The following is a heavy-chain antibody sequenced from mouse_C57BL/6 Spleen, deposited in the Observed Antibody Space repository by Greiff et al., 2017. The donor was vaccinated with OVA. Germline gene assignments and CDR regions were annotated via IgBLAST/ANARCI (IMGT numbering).Heavy chain of an antibody. CDR1: GFTFSSYV. CDR2: LSSGGSYT. Sequence: EVQLVESGGDLVKPGGSLKLSCAASGFTFSSYVMSWVRQTPDTRLDCVATLSSGGSYTYYPDSVKVRFTISREKAKNTRYRQMSSMKAEDTARYYCARRDDYDAMDYWGQGTSVTVSS. V-gene: IGHV5-6*01. J-gene: IGHJ4*01. CDR3: ARRDDYDAMDY.